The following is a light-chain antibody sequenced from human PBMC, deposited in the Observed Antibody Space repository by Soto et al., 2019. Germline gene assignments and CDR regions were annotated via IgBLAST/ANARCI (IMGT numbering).Light chain of an antibody. CDR1: QSISSW. CDR3: QQYNSYSRT. V-gene: IGKV1-5*01. Sequence: DIQMTQSPSTLSASVGDRGTITCRASQSISSWLAWYQQKPGKAPKLLIYDASSLESGVPSRFSGSGSGTEFTLTISSLQPDDFATYYCQQYNSYSRTFGQGTNAAIK. CDR2: DAS. J-gene: IGKJ1*01.